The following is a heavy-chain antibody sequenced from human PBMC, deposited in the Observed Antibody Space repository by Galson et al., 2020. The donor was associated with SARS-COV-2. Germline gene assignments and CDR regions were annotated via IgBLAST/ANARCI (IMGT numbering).Heavy chain of an antibody. CDR1: GPSISSGSYS. J-gene: IGHJ3*02. CDR3: ARLHYGEYAPEAFDI. D-gene: IGHD4-17*01. CDR2: ISHTGGT. Sequence: SETLSLTCAVSGPSISSGSYSWNWIRQPPGKGLEWTGYISHTGGTYYNPSLKSRVTISGDRSQNQFSLRLSSVTAADTAVYYCARLHYGEYAPEAFDIWGPGTRVTVAS. V-gene: IGHV4-30-2*01.